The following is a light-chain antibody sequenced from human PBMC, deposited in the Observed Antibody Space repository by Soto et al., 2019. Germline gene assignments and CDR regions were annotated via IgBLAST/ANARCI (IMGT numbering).Light chain of an antibody. CDR3: AAWDDSRSGPL. V-gene: IGLV1-47*01. J-gene: IGLJ1*01. Sequence: PVLHQPPSASEPPGQRVTISCSGSSSNMGRNYVYRYQQFPGTAPKVLIYRNNQRPSGLPDRFSGSQSGTSASLAISGLRSEDEADYYCAAWDDSRSGPLFGTGTKVTVL. CDR2: RNN. CDR1: SSNMGRNY.